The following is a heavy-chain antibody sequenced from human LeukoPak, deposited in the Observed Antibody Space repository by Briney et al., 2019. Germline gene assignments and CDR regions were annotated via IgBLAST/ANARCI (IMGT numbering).Heavy chain of an antibody. V-gene: IGHV3-66*01. CDR1: GFTVSSNY. D-gene: IGHD1-26*01. Sequence: GGSMTLSCVASGFTVSSNYMNWVRLAPGKGLEWDSVIYSDGTTYYADSVKGRFTISRDNSKNTLYLQMNSLRAEDTAMYYCARDQRAHSGRLDYWGQGALVTVSS. CDR2: IYSDGTT. J-gene: IGHJ4*02. CDR3: ARDQRAHSGRLDY.